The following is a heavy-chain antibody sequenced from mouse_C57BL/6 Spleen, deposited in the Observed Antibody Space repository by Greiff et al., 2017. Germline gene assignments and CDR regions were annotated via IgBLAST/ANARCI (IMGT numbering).Heavy chain of an antibody. Sequence: QVQLQQSGAELVRPGTSVKVSCKASGYAFTNYLIEWVKQRPGQGLEWIGVINPGSGGTNYNEKVKGKGTLTADKSSSTAYRQLSSLTSEDTAVYFCARGSYYGSSYFDVWGTGTTVTVSS. D-gene: IGHD1-1*01. CDR3: ARGSYYGSSYFDV. J-gene: IGHJ1*03. V-gene: IGHV1-54*01. CDR1: GYAFTNYL. CDR2: INPGSGGT.